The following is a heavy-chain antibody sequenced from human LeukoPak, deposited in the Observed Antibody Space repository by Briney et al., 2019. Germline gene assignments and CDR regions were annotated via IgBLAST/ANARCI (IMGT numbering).Heavy chain of an antibody. V-gene: IGHV3-23*01. J-gene: IGHJ4*02. CDR2: ISGGGGST. CDR3: AKERISMMVVVFDW. CDR1: IFTLNKFA. Sequence: GGSLRLSCAASIFTLNKFATSCVPQAPGRGLEGVSAISGGGGSTYYANSVEGRFTISRDNSKNTLYLQMNSLRAEDTGVYYCAKERISMMVVVFDWWGQGTLVTVSS. D-gene: IGHD3-22*01.